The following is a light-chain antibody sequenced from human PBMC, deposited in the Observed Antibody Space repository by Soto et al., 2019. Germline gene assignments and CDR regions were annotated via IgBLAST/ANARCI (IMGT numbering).Light chain of an antibody. J-gene: IGKJ1*01. CDR1: QSVRSNY. V-gene: IGKV3-20*01. CDR2: GAS. Sequence: EIVFTQSPGTLSLSPGERATLSCRASQSVRSNYLAWYQQKPGQAPRLLIYGASSRATGIPDRFSGSGSGTDFTLTIRRLEPEDFAVYYFQQYGSAYPWTFGQGTKVDIK. CDR3: QQYGSAYPWT.